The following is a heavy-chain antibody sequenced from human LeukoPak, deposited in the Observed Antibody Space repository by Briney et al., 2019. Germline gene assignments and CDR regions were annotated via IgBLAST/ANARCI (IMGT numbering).Heavy chain of an antibody. CDR3: AREKYSSSCIFDY. CDR2: VSSSGSTI. Sequence: GGSLRLSCAASGFTFSSYEMNWVRQAPGKGLEWVSYVSSSGSTIYYADSVKGRFTISRDNAKNSLYLQMNSLRAEDTAVYYCAREKYSSSCIFDYWGQGTLVTVSS. J-gene: IGHJ4*02. D-gene: IGHD6-13*01. CDR1: GFTFSSYE. V-gene: IGHV3-48*03.